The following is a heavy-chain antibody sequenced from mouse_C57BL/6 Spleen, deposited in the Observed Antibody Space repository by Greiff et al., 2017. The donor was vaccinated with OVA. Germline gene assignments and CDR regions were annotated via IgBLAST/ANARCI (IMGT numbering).Heavy chain of an antibody. V-gene: IGHV5-4*03. CDR1: GFTFSSYA. D-gene: IGHD2-3*01. Sequence: EVKVEESGGGLVKPGGSLKLSCAASGFTFSSYAMSWVRQTPEKRLEWVATISDGGSYTYYPDNVKGRFPISSDNAKNNLYLQMSHLKSEDTAMYYCARGGDGYYFYYYAMDYWGQGTSVTVSS. CDR2: ISDGGSYT. J-gene: IGHJ4*01. CDR3: ARGGDGYYFYYYAMDY.